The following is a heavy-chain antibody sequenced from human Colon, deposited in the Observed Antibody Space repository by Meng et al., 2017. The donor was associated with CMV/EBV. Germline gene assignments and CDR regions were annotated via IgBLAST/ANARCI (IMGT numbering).Heavy chain of an antibody. Sequence: VHLQQVGAGLLKPSETLALTCAVYGGSFSGYYWSWIRQPPGKGLEWIGEINHSGSTNYNPSLKSRVTISVDTSKNQFSLKLSSVSAADTAVYYCASILFAAAAGGWGGYWGQGTLVTVSS. CDR2: INHSGST. CDR3: ASILFAAAAGGWGGY. V-gene: IGHV4-34*01. D-gene: IGHD6-13*01. J-gene: IGHJ4*02. CDR1: GGSFSGYY.